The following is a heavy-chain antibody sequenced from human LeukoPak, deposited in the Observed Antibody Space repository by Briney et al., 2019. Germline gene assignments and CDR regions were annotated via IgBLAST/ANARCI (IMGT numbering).Heavy chain of an antibody. J-gene: IGHJ5*02. Sequence: PGGSLRLSCAASGFTFDDYAMHWVRQAPGKGLEWVSGISWNSGSIGYADSVKGRFTISRDNAKNSLYLQMDSLRSDDKAVYYCAKSSAGITWFDPWGQGTLVTVSS. V-gene: IGHV3-9*01. D-gene: IGHD1-1*01. CDR2: ISWNSGSI. CDR1: GFTFDDYA. CDR3: AKSSAGITWFDP.